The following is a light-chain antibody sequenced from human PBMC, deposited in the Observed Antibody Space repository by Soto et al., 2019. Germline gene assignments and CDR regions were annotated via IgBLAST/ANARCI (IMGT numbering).Light chain of an antibody. J-gene: IGLJ2*01. CDR3: SSYGASSTL. CDR1: STDIGSYNY. V-gene: IGLV2-14*03. Sequence: LTQPASLSGSPGQSITISCTGTSTDIGSYNYVSWYQQHPGKAPKLMIFDVSYRPSGISDRFSGSKSGNTASLTISGLQPEDEADYYCSSYGASSTLFGGGTKVTV. CDR2: DVS.